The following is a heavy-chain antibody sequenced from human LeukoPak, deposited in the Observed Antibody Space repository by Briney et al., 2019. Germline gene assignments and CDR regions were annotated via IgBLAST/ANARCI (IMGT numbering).Heavy chain of an antibody. CDR2: INPNSGGT. CDR3: ARVQMGFFGVGGVLDY. J-gene: IGHJ4*02. Sequence: ASVKVSCKASGYTFTGYYMHWVRQAPGQGLEWMGWINPNSGGTNYAQKFQGRVTMTRDTSISTAYMELSRLRSDDTAVYYCARVQMGFFGVGGVLDYWGQGTLVTVSS. CDR1: GYTFTGYY. D-gene: IGHD1-26*01. V-gene: IGHV1-2*02.